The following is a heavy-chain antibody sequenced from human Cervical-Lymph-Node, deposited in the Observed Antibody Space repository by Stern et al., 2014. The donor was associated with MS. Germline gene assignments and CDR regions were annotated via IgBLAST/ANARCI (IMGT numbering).Heavy chain of an antibody. CDR3: AAKRSDYSGIWFDP. V-gene: IGHV1-58*01. CDR1: GFTFTSSA. J-gene: IGHJ5*02. CDR2: IVVGSGNT. D-gene: IGHD4-17*01. Sequence: QLVQSGPEVKKPGTSVKVSCKASGFTFTSSAVQWVRQARGQRLEWIGWIVVGSGNTNYAQKFQERVTITRDMSTSTAYMELSSLRSEDTAVYYCAAKRSDYSGIWFDPWGQGTLVTVS.